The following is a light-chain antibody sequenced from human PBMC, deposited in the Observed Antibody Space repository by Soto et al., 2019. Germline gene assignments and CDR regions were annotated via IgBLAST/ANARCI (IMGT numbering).Light chain of an antibody. CDR1: QSVSSTY. Sequence: ELVLTQSPGTLSLSPGERATLSCRASQSVSSTYLAWYQQKPGQAPRLLIYGVSNRATGIPDRFSGSGSGTDFTLTISRLEAEDSAVYYCQQFGSSPITFGQGTRLEIK. CDR3: QQFGSSPIT. V-gene: IGKV3-20*01. CDR2: GVS. J-gene: IGKJ5*01.